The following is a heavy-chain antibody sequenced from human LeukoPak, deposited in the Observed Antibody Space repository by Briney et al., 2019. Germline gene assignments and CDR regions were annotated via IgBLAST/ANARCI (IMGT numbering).Heavy chain of an antibody. CDR3: ARLIAADPQLDY. Sequence: SETLSLTCSVSGGSISSREFYWSWIRQPPGKGLEWIGYIHQSGDTYQNPSLRGRVTVSLDRSKNEFYLKLNSVTAADTAVYYCARLIAADPQLDYWGQGTLVTVSS. V-gene: IGHV4-30-4*01. D-gene: IGHD6-25*01. CDR2: IHQSGDT. J-gene: IGHJ4*02. CDR1: GGSISSREFY.